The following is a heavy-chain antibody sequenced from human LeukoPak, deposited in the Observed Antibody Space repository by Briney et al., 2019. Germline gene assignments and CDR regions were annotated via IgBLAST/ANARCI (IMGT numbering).Heavy chain of an antibody. CDR3: AELGITMIGGV. Sequence: PGGSLRLSCAASGFTFSSYEMNWVRQAPGKGLEWVSYISSSGSTIYYADSVKGRFTISRDNAKNSLYLQMNSLKAEDTAVYYCAELGITMIGGVWGKGTTVTVSS. J-gene: IGHJ6*04. D-gene: IGHD3-10*02. CDR1: GFTFSSYE. CDR2: ISSSGSTI. V-gene: IGHV3-48*03.